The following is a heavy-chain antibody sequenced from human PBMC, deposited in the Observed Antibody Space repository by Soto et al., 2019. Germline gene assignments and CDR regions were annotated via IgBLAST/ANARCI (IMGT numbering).Heavy chain of an antibody. V-gene: IGHV1-24*01. D-gene: IGHD4-17*01. Sequence: GASVKVSCKVSGYTLTELSMHWVRQAPGKGLEWMGGFDPEDGETIYAQKFQGRVTMTEDTSTDTAYMELSSLRSEDTAVYYCATAPSPSMTTVVTRYFDYWGQGTLVTVSS. J-gene: IGHJ4*02. CDR2: FDPEDGET. CDR3: ATAPSPSMTTVVTRYFDY. CDR1: GYTLTELS.